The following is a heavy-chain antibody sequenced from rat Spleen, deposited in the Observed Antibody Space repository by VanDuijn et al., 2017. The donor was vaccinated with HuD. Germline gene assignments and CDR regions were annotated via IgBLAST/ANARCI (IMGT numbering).Heavy chain of an antibody. CDR3: ARQDNDVGFAY. CDR2: IIYDGSSS. J-gene: IGHJ3*01. V-gene: IGHV5-17*01. Sequence: EVQLVESGGKLVQPGNSLKLSCAASGFTFSDYAVAWVRQAPKKGLEWVASIIYDGSSSYYRDSVKGRFTISRDSAKSTLYLQMDSLRSEDKATYYCARQDNDVGFAYCGQDTLVTVSA. CDR1: GFTFSDYA. D-gene: IGHD1-10*01.